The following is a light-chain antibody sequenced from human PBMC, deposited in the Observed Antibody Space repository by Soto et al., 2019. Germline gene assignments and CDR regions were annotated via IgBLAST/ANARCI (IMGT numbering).Light chain of an antibody. CDR3: QQSYSTPIT. J-gene: IGKJ5*01. CDR1: QSISSY. Sequence: DIQRTQSPASLSASVGDRVTITCLASQSISSYLNWYQQKPGKAPKLLIYAASSLQSGVPSRFSGSGSGTDFTLTISSLQPEDFATYYCQQSYSTPITFGQGTRLEIK. CDR2: AAS. V-gene: IGKV1-39*01.